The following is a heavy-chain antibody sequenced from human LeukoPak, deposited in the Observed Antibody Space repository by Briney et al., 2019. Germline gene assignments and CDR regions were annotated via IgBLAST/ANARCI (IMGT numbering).Heavy chain of an antibody. CDR3: ARQSRYYYDSSGYPDAFDI. CDR1: GGSISSYY. CDR2: IYTSGST. D-gene: IGHD3-22*01. Sequence: SETLSLTCTVSGGSISSYYWSWIRQPPGKGLEWIGYIYTSGSTNYSRALKSRVTISVDTSKNQFSLKLSSVTAADTAVYYCARQSRYYYDSSGYPDAFDIWGQGTMVTVSS. J-gene: IGHJ3*02. V-gene: IGHV4-4*09.